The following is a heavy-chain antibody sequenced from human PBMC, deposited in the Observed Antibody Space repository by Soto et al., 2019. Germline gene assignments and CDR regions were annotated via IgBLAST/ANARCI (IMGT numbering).Heavy chain of an antibody. CDR3: ARVLLWFGAFDY. CDR2: IIPIFGTA. Sequence: SVKVSCKAPGGTFSSYAISWVRQAPGQGLEWMGGIIPIFGTANYAQKFQGRVTITADESTSTAYMELSSLRSDDTAVYYCARVLLWFGAFDYWGQGTLVTVSS. CDR1: GGTFSSYA. V-gene: IGHV1-69*13. J-gene: IGHJ4*02. D-gene: IGHD3-10*01.